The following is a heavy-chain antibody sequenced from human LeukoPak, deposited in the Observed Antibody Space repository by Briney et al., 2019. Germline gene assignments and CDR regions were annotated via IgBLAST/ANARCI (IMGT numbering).Heavy chain of an antibody. CDR1: GGSISKYY. J-gene: IGHJ6*02. CDR3: ARDGSIRGYYYGMDV. D-gene: IGHD1-26*01. CDR2: IYHSGST. V-gene: IGHV4-59*12. Sequence: SETLSLTCSVSGGSISKYYWSWIRQPPGKGLEWIGYIYHSGSTYYNPSLKSRVTISVDRSKNQFSLKLSSVTAADTAVYYCARDGSIRGYYYGMDVWGQGTTVTVSS.